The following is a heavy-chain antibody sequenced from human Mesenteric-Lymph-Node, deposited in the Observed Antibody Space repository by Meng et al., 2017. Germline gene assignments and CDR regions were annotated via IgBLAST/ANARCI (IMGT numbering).Heavy chain of an antibody. V-gene: IGHV4-61*01. Sequence: QVQLQESGPGLVKPSETLSLTCSGSGGSVSSGSYYWSWIRQPPGKGLEWIGYIYYSGATNYNPSLKSRVTISADTSKNQFSLNLKSMTAADTAVYYCARLDQALDYWGQGTLVTVSS. CDR3: ARLDQALDY. CDR2: IYYSGAT. CDR1: GGSVSSGSYY. J-gene: IGHJ4*02. D-gene: IGHD3-9*01.